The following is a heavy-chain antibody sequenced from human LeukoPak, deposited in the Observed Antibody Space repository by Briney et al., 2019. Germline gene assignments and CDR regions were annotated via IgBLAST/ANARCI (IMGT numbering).Heavy chain of an antibody. CDR1: GSTFSSYS. D-gene: IGHD6-19*01. CDR2: ISSSSSYI. CDR3: ARDTYSSGWSPYYYYGMDV. J-gene: IGHJ6*04. V-gene: IGHV3-21*01. Sequence: GGSLRLSCAASGSTFSSYSMNWVRQAPGKGLEWVSSISSSSSYIYYADSVKGRFTISRDNAKNSLYLQMNSLRAEDTAVYYCARDTYSSGWSPYYYYGMDVWGKGTTVTVSS.